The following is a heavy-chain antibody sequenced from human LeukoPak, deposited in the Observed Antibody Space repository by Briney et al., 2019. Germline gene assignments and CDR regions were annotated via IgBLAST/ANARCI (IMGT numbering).Heavy chain of an antibody. CDR3: ARARGYSYGLTDYFDY. V-gene: IGHV4-39*07. CDR1: GGSISSSIYY. CDR2: IYYSGST. Sequence: PSETLSLTRTVSGGSISSSIYYWGWIRQPPGKGLEWIGTIYYSGSTYYNPSLKSRVTISVDTSKNQFSLKLSSVTAADTAVYYCARARGYSYGLTDYFDYWGQGTLVTVSS. D-gene: IGHD5-18*01. J-gene: IGHJ4*02.